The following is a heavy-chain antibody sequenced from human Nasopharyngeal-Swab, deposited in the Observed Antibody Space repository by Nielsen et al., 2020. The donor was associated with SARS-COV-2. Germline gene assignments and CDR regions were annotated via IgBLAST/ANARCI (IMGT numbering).Heavy chain of an antibody. Sequence: GEALKISCEASGFIFSSYWMHWVRQAPGKGLVWVSRIKSDGSSTSYADSVKSRFTISRDNAKNTLFLQMNSLRAEDTAVYYCARESIAAAGPGMDVWGQGTTVTVSS. D-gene: IGHD6-13*01. V-gene: IGHV3-74*01. CDR1: GFIFSSYW. CDR3: ARESIAAAGPGMDV. CDR2: IKSDGSST. J-gene: IGHJ6*02.